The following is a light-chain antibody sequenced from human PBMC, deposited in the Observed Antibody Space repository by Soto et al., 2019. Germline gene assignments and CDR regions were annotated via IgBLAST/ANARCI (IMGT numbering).Light chain of an antibody. CDR2: GAF. J-gene: IGKJ1*01. CDR3: QQYNDWPLT. CDR1: QSVRSN. V-gene: IGKV3-15*01. Sequence: EIVMTQSPVTLSVSPGXRATLSCRASQSVRSNLAWYQQKPGQAPSLLIYGAFTRATGIPTRFSGTGSGTEFTLTISSLQSEDFALYYCQQYNDWPLTFSQGTKVDIK.